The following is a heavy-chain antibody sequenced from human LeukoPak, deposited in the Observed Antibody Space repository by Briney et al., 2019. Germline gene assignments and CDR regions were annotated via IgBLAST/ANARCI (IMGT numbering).Heavy chain of an antibody. Sequence: GGSLRLSCAASGFTVSSNYMSWVRQAPGKGLEWVSVIHSGGSTYYADSVKGRFTISRDTSKSTVYLQMNSLRDEDTAIYYCARRSGIDKGNFDYWGQGTLVTVSS. V-gene: IGHV3-53*01. CDR3: ARRSGIDKGNFDY. CDR1: GFTVSSNY. D-gene: IGHD3-10*01. J-gene: IGHJ4*02. CDR2: IHSGGST.